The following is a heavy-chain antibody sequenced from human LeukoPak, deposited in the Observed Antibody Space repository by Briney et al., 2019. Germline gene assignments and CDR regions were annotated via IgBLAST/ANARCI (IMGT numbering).Heavy chain of an antibody. CDR3: ARGERGYSYSFDY. CDR2: IYYSGST. J-gene: IGHJ4*02. Sequence: SETLSLTCTVSGGSISSYYRSWIRQPPGKGLEWIGYIYYSGSTNYNPSLKSRVTISVDTSKNQFSLKLSSVTAADTAVYYCARGERGYSYSFDYWGQGTLVTVSS. CDR1: GGSISSYY. V-gene: IGHV4-59*01. D-gene: IGHD5-18*01.